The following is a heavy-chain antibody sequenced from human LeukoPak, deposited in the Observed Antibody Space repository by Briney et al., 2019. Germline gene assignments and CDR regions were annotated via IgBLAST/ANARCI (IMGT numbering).Heavy chain of an antibody. CDR2: IYSGGST. Sequence: GGSLRLSCAASGFTFSSYAMSRVRQAPGKGLEWVSVIYSGGSTYYADSVKGRFTISRDNSKNTLYLQMSSLRAEDTAVYYCARERGDYYGSGSYYPPYYYGMDVWGQGTTVTVSS. J-gene: IGHJ6*02. CDR3: ARERGDYYGSGSYYPPYYYGMDV. V-gene: IGHV3-66*01. CDR1: GFTFSSYA. D-gene: IGHD3-10*01.